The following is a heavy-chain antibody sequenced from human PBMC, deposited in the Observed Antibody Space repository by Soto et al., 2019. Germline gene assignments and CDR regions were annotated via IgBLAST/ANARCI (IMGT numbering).Heavy chain of an antibody. D-gene: IGHD3-10*01. V-gene: IGHV4-31*03. CDR3: ARYGGWFGEFNTSFDP. CDR2: IYYSGST. J-gene: IGHJ5*02. CDR1: GASITSGGYY. Sequence: SETLSLTCTVSGASITSGGYYWSGIRQHPGTGLEWIGYIYYSGSTYYNPSLKRRATISVDTSKNQFSLKLSSVTAADTALHHCARYGGWFGEFNTSFDPWGQGILAPVSS.